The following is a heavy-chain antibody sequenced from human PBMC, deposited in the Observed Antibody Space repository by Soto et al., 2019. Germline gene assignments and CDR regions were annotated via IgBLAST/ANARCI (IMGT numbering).Heavy chain of an antibody. V-gene: IGHV1-69*01. CDR1: GGTFSSYA. D-gene: IGHD2-15*01. CDR2: IIPIFGTA. CDR3: ARAYCSGGSCYWRFDY. J-gene: IGHJ4*02. Sequence: QVQLVQSGAEVKKPGSSVKVSCKASGGTFSSYAISWVRQAPGQGLEWMGGIIPIFGTANYAQKFQGRVTITAGESTSTAYMELSSLRSEETAVYYCARAYCSGGSCYWRFDYWGQGTLVTVSS.